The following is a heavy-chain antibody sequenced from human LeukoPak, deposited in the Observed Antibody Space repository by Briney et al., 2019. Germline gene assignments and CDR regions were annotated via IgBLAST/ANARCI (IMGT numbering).Heavy chain of an antibody. D-gene: IGHD3-10*01. Sequence: GGSLRLSCAASGFTFTNYWMSWVRQAPGKGLEWVANIKQDGSEKYYVDSVKGRFTISGDNARNSLYLQMNSLRAEDTAVYYCARIGVKFYGSGSSPHWGQGTLVTVSS. CDR2: IKQDGSEK. J-gene: IGHJ4*02. V-gene: IGHV3-7*01. CDR1: GFTFTNYW. CDR3: ARIGVKFYGSGSSPH.